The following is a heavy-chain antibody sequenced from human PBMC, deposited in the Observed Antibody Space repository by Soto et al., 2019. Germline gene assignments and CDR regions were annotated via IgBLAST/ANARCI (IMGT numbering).Heavy chain of an antibody. Sequence: QLQLQESGPGLVKPSETLSLTCTVSGGSISSSSYYWGWIRQPPGKGLEWIGSIYYSGSTYYNPSLKRRVPISVDTSKNQFSLKLSSVTAADTAVYYCARISIVPAAGLYYYYYYMDVWGKGTTVTVSS. J-gene: IGHJ6*03. V-gene: IGHV4-39*01. CDR3: ARISIVPAAGLYYYYYYMDV. CDR1: GGSISSSSYY. CDR2: IYYSGST. D-gene: IGHD2-2*01.